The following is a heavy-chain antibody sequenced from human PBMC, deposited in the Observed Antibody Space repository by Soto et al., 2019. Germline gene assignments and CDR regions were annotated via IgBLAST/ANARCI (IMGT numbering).Heavy chain of an antibody. CDR2: ISGSGGST. CDR1: GFTFSSYA. D-gene: IGHD3-22*01. Sequence: EVQLLESGGGLVQPGGSLRLSCAASGFTFSSYATSWVRQAPGKGLEWVSAISGSGGSTYYADSVKGRFTISRDNSKNTLYRQMNSLRAEDTAVYYCAKVVYYDSSGYYYGRGFDYWGQGTLVTVSS. J-gene: IGHJ4*02. V-gene: IGHV3-23*01. CDR3: AKVVYYDSSGYYYGRGFDY.